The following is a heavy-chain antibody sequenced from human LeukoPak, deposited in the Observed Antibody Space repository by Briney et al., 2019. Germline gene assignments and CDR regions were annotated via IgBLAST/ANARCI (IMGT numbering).Heavy chain of an antibody. V-gene: IGHV3-30*02. CDR3: AKDYQGVGGSYGGADY. CDR2: IRYDGSNK. J-gene: IGHJ4*02. Sequence: GGSLRLSCAASGFTFSSYGMHWVRQAPGKGLEGVAFIRYDGSNKYYADSVKGRFTISRDNSKNTLYLQMNSLRAEDTAVYYCAKDYQGVGGSYGGADYWGQGTLVTVSS. CDR1: GFTFSSYG. D-gene: IGHD1-26*01.